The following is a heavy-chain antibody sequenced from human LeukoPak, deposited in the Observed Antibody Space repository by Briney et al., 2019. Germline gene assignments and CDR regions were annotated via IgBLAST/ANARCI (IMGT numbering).Heavy chain of an antibody. V-gene: IGHV3-30*04. D-gene: IGHD2-2*01. J-gene: IGHJ4*02. CDR2: ISYDGSNK. Sequence: GGSLRLSCAASGFTFSSYAMQWVRQAPGKWLEWVAVISYDGSNKYYADSVKGRFTISRDNSKNTLYLQMNSLRAEDTAVYYCARDSAAARTRPVLDYWGQGTLVTVSS. CDR1: GFTFSSYA. CDR3: ARDSAAARTRPVLDY.